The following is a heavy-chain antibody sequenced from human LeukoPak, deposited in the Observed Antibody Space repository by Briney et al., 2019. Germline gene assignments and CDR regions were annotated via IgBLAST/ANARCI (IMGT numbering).Heavy chain of an antibody. CDR2: ISAYNGNT. Sequence: ASVKVSCKASGYTFTSYGISWVRQAPGQGLEWMGWISAYNGNTNYAQKLQGRVTMTTDTSTSTAYMELRSLRSDDTAVYYCAREIKAMFGGYDQTNWFDPWGQGTLVTVSS. CDR1: GYTFTSYG. D-gene: IGHD3-10*02. CDR3: AREIKAMFGGYDQTNWFDP. V-gene: IGHV1-18*01. J-gene: IGHJ5*02.